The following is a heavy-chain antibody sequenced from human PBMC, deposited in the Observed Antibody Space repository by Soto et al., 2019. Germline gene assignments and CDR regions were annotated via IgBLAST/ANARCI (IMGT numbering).Heavy chain of an antibody. V-gene: IGHV1-18*01. D-gene: IGHD1-1*01. CDR3: ARDPYSWNDGGDY. Sequence: QVQLVQSGAEVKKPGASVKVSCKASGYTFSSYGINWVRQAPGQGLEWMGWISAYNGNTHYAQNLQGRVTLTTDTSTSTAYMELRSLRSHDTAVYYCARDPYSWNDGGDYWGQGTLVTVSS. CDR2: ISAYNGNT. CDR1: GYTFSSYG. J-gene: IGHJ4*02.